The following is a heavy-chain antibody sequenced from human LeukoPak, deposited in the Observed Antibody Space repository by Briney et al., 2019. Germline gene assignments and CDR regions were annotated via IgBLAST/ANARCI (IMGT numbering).Heavy chain of an antibody. CDR3: SREPEP. Sequence: SETLSLTCTVSGGSISGYYWTWIQQPAGKGLEWIGRIYASGSASYNPSLESRVTMSADTSKNEISLKLTSVTAADTAVYYCSREPEPWGQGTLVTVSS. CDR2: IYASGSA. V-gene: IGHV4-4*07. CDR1: GGSISGYY. J-gene: IGHJ5*02.